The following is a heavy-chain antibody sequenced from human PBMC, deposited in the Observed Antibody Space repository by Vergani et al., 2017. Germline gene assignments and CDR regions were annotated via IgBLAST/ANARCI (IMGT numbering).Heavy chain of an antibody. CDR1: GGTFSSYA. CDR3: ARTSPYYGNYCYYYMDV. CDR2: IIPILGIA. J-gene: IGHJ6*03. Sequence: QVQLVQSGAEVKKPGSSVKVSCKASGGTFSSYAISWVRQAPGQGLEWMGRIIPILGIANYAQKFQGRVTITADKSTSTAYMELSSLRSEDTAVYYCARTSPYYGNYCYYYMDVWGKGTTVTVSS. V-gene: IGHV1-69*04. D-gene: IGHD3-22*01.